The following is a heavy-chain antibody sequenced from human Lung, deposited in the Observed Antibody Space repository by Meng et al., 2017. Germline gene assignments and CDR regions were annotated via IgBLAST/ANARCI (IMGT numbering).Heavy chain of an antibody. V-gene: IGHV4-34*01. D-gene: IGHD4-11*01. CDR1: GGSFSDYY. CDR3: ARGPTTMAHDFDY. Sequence: VPLQQWVAGLLKPSETLSLTCVVSGGSFSDYYWSWIRQPPGKGLEWIGEINHSGSTNYNPSLESRATISVDTSQNNLSLKLSSVTAADSAVYYCARGPTTMAHDFDYWGQGTLVTVSS. J-gene: IGHJ4*02. CDR2: INHSGST.